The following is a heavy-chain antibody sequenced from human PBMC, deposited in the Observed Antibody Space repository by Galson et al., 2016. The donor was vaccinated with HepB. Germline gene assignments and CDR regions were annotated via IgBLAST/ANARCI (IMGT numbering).Heavy chain of an antibody. V-gene: IGHV3-30*18. J-gene: IGHJ2*01. D-gene: IGHD1-7*01. CDR3: AKDERYNWNYGDGYFEF. CDR2: ISYDGSKS. Sequence: SLRLSCAASGFSFSTYGMHWVRQAPGKGLEWVAVISYDGSKSYYADSVKGRFTISRDNSKNTVSLQMNSLRVEDTAVFYCAKDERYNWNYGDGYFEFWGRGTLVTVSS. CDR1: GFSFSTYG.